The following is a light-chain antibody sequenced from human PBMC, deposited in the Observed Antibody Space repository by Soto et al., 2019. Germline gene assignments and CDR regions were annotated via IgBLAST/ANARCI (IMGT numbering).Light chain of an antibody. Sequence: EIVLTQSPGTLSVSPGERATLSCRASQSVSSSYLAWFQQKPGQAPRLLIYGASSRATGIPDRFSGSGSGTDFTLTINRLEPEDFAVYYCHQYGSSPQTFGRGTKVEIK. V-gene: IGKV3-20*01. CDR1: QSVSSSY. CDR3: HQYGSSPQT. J-gene: IGKJ1*01. CDR2: GAS.